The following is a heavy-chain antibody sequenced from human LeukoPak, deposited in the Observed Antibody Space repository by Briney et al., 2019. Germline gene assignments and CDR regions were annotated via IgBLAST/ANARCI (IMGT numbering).Heavy chain of an antibody. CDR2: SGDSDGST. CDR1: GFTFSGYV. CDR3: AKGGCRGTCNPLAY. D-gene: IGHD2-15*01. Sequence: TGGSLRLSCVASGFTFSGYVMSWVRQAPGKGLEWISSSGDSDGSTYYADSLKGRFTISRDNSKNTLYLQMNNLRAEDTAVYYCAKGGCRGTCNPLAYWGQGALVTVSP. J-gene: IGHJ4*02. V-gene: IGHV3-23*01.